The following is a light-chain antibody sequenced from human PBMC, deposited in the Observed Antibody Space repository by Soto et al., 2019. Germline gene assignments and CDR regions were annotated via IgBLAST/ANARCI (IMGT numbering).Light chain of an antibody. CDR1: QSVLYSSKNKNY. Sequence: DIVMTQSPDSLAVSLGERATINCKSSQSVLYSSKNKNYLAWYQQKPGQPPKLLIYWASTREPGVPDRFSGSGSGTDFTLTSSSLQAEDVAVYYCQQYYSTPHTFGGGTKVEIK. CDR2: WAS. V-gene: IGKV4-1*01. J-gene: IGKJ4*01. CDR3: QQYYSTPHT.